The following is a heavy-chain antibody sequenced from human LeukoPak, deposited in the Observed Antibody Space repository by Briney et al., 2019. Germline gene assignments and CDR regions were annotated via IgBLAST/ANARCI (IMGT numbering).Heavy chain of an antibody. Sequence: GGSLRLSYAASGFTFSSYGMNWVRQAPGKGLEWVSGITGGGGYTYYADSVKGRFTISRDNSKNTLYLQMNSLRAEDTAVYYCAKTRYNSGWNFDYWGQGTLVTVSS. V-gene: IGHV3-23*01. J-gene: IGHJ4*02. CDR3: AKTRYNSGWNFDY. CDR2: ITGGGGYT. CDR1: GFTFSSYG. D-gene: IGHD6-19*01.